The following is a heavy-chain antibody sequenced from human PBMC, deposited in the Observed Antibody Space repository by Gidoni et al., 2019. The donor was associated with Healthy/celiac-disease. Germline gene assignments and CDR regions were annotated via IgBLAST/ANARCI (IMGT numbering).Heavy chain of an antibody. CDR3: AKEDLTLRLFDY. J-gene: IGHJ4*02. D-gene: IGHD5-12*01. V-gene: IGHV3-23*01. CDR2: MRGSGGST. CDR1: GFTFSSYA. Sequence: VQLLESGCGLVQPGGSLRLSCAASGFTFSSYAMSWVRQAPGKGLEWVSAMRGSGGSTYYADSVKVRFTISRDNSKNTLYLQMNSRRAEDTAVYYCAKEDLTLRLFDYWGQGTLVTVSS.